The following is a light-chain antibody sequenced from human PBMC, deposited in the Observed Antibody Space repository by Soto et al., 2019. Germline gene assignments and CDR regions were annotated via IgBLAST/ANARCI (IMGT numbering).Light chain of an antibody. CDR3: SSYTSSSTLVV. V-gene: IGLV2-14*01. J-gene: IGLJ2*01. CDR1: NSDVGGYNY. Sequence: QSALTQPPSASGSPGQSVTISCTGTNSDVGGYNYVSWYQQHPGKAPKLMIYDVSNRPSGVSNRFSGSKSGNTASLTISGLQAEDEADYYCSSYTSSSTLVVFGGGTKLTVL. CDR2: DVS.